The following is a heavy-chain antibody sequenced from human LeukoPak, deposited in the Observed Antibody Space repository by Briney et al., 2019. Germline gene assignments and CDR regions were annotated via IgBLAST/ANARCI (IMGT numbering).Heavy chain of an antibody. V-gene: IGHV3-21*01. D-gene: IGHD6-19*01. CDR2: ILMSSSYI. CDR3: ARGPSSGYDYFDY. Sequence: GGSLRLSCAAYGFTFSSYNMNWVRQAPGKGLEWVASILMSSSYIYYADSVKGRFTISRDNAKNSLYLQMNRLSADDTAVYYCARGPSSGYDYFDYWGQGTLVTVSS. J-gene: IGHJ4*02. CDR1: GFTFSSYN.